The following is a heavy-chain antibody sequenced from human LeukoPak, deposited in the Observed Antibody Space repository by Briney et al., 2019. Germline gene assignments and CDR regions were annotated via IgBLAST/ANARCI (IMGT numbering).Heavy chain of an antibody. CDR2: INTNTGNP. CDR1: GGTFSSYA. V-gene: IGHV7-4-1*02. J-gene: IGHJ6*03. Sequence: ASVKVSCKASGGTFSSYAMNWVRQAPGQGLEWMGWINTNTGNPTYAQGFTGRFVFSLDTSVSTAYLQISSLKAEDTAVYYCARGQSGLYYYYMDVWGKGTTVTVSS. D-gene: IGHD3-3*01. CDR3: ARGQSGLYYYYMDV.